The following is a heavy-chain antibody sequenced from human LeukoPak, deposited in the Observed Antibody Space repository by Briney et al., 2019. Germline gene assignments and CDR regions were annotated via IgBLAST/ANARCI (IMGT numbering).Heavy chain of an antibody. D-gene: IGHD3-10*01. CDR1: GGSISSGGYS. V-gene: IGHV4-30-2*01. J-gene: IGHJ5*02. Sequence: SQTPSLTCAVAGGSISSGGYSWSWIRQPPGKGLEWIGYTYHSGSTYYNPSLKSRVTISVDRSKIQFSLKLSSVTAADTAVYYGASALWFGEYRKGWFDPWGQGTLVTVSS. CDR3: ASALWFGEYRKGWFDP. CDR2: TYHSGST.